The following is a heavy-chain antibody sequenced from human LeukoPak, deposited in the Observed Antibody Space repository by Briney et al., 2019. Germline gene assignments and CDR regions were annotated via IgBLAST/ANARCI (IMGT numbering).Heavy chain of an antibody. D-gene: IGHD7-27*01. V-gene: IGHV3-23*01. CDR3: AKKVPANWGSYFDY. J-gene: IGHJ4*02. CDR1: GFTFSSYA. CDR2: ISGSRDST. Sequence: PGGSLRLSCAASGFTFSSYAMSWVRQAPGKGLEWVSAISGSRDSTYSTDSVKGRFTISRDNSKNTLYLQMNSLRAEDTAVYYCAKKVPANWGSYFDYWGQGTLVTVSS.